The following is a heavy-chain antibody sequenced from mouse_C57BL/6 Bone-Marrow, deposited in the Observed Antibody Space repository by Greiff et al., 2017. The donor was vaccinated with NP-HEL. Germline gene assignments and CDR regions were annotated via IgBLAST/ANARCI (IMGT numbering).Heavy chain of an antibody. CDR2: IHPNSGST. V-gene: IGHV1-64*01. D-gene: IGHD1-1*01. CDR3: ARGVYYYGSSYDPYFDY. J-gene: IGHJ2*01. Sequence: QVQLQQPGAELVKPGASVKLSCKASGYTFTSYWMHWVKQRPGQGLEWIGMIHPNSGSTNYNEKFKSKATLTVDKSSSTAYMQLSSLTSEDSAVYYCARGVYYYGSSYDPYFDYWGQGTTLTVSS. CDR1: GYTFTSYW.